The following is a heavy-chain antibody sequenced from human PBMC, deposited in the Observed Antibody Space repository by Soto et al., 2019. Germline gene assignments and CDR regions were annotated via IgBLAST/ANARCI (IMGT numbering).Heavy chain of an antibody. Sequence: QVHLVQSGAEVKKPGASVKVSCKGSGYAFTTYGITWVRQAPGQGLEWMGWISAHTGNTNYAQKLQGRVTVTRDTSTSTAYMELRSLRSADTAVYYCARGRYGEYWGQGALVTVSS. CDR1: GYAFTTYG. CDR3: ARGRYGEY. D-gene: IGHD3-10*01. V-gene: IGHV1-18*01. J-gene: IGHJ4*02. CDR2: ISAHTGNT.